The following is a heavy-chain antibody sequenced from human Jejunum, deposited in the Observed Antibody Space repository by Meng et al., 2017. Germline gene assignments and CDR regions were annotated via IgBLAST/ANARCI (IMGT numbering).Heavy chain of an antibody. CDR1: VGSISSRGYS. CDR2: MSPSGTT. D-gene: IGHD1-14*01. CDR3: ARDIGGTPADY. Sequence: QESRPGLPKPSWTSSLPCALSVGSISSRGYSWGGLRQPPVKRLEWIGIMSPSGTTFYNPSLKSLVNIVRDTSKNQFSLKVTFVTAADTAVYYCARDIGGTPADYWGQGTLVTVSS. V-gene: IGHV4-39*07. J-gene: IGHJ4*02.